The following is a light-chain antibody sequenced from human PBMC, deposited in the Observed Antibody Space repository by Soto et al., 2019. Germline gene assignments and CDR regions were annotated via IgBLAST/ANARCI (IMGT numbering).Light chain of an antibody. Sequence: EIVLKQSPGTLSLSPGERATLSCRASQSISSSYLAWYQQKPGQAPRLLIYDASSRATGIPDRFSGSGSGTDFTLTISRLEPEDFAVYYCQQYGSSPRTFGQGTKVAIK. CDR1: QSISSSY. CDR3: QQYGSSPRT. CDR2: DAS. J-gene: IGKJ1*01. V-gene: IGKV3-20*01.